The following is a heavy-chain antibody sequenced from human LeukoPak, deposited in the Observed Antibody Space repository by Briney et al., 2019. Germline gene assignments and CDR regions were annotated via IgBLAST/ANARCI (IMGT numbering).Heavy chain of an antibody. CDR2: INPSGGST. D-gene: IGHD2/OR15-2a*01. CDR1: GYSFTSYD. V-gene: IGHV1-46*01. CDR3: ARVSGDYSMPFDY. Sequence: ASVKVSCKASGYSFTSYDVTWVRQAPGQGLEWMGIINPSGGSTTYAQKFQGRVTMTRDMSPSTVYMELSSLRSEDTAVYYCARVSGDYSMPFDYWGQGTLVTVSS. J-gene: IGHJ4*02.